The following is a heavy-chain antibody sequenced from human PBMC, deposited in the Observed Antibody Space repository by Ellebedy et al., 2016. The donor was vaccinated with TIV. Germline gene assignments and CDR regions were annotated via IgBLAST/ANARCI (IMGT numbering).Heavy chain of an antibody. J-gene: IGHJ4*02. CDR3: GRGIEYASGD. CDR1: GFMFNEYS. D-gene: IGHD6-19*01. V-gene: IGHV3-48*04. CDR2: ITNTGATI. Sequence: PGGSLRLSCAASGFMFNEYSMNWLRQAPNKGPEWVAYITNTGATIHYAESVKGRFTISRDNTKKSIYLQMDRLRSEDTAVYYCGRGIEYASGDWGQGTLVTVPS.